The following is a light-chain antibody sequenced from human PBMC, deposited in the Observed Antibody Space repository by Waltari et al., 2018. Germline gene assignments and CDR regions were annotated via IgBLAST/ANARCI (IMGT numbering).Light chain of an antibody. CDR2: GTS. J-gene: IGKJ2*03. Sequence: EIVLTQSPGTLSSSPGERATLSCRASQSVSSSYLAWYQQKPGQAPRLLIYGTSSRATGIPDRFSGSGSGTDFTLTITRLEPEDFALYFCQQYGNSPRYSFGQGTKLEIK. V-gene: IGKV3-20*01. CDR3: QQYGNSPRYS. CDR1: QSVSSSY.